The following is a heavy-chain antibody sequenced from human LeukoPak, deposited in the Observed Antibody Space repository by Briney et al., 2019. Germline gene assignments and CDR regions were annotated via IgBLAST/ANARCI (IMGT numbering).Heavy chain of an antibody. CDR3: ARVPSHGYCSSTSCYTKNEYYFDY. CDR1: GGSISSGGYY. CDR2: IYYSGST. V-gene: IGHV4-31*03. J-gene: IGHJ4*02. Sequence: SETLSLTCTVSGGSISSGGYYWSWLRQHPGKGREGIVYIYYSGSTYYNPSLKSRVTISVDTSKNQFSLKLSSVTAADTAVYYCARVPSHGYCSSTSCYTKNEYYFDYWGQGTLVTVSS. D-gene: IGHD2-2*02.